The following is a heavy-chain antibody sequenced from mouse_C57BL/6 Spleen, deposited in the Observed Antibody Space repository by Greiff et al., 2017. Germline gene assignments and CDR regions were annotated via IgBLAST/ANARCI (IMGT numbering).Heavy chain of an antibody. J-gene: IGHJ2*01. CDR1: GYTFTSYW. V-gene: IGHV1-55*01. D-gene: IGHD2-1*01. CDR2: LYPGSGST. Sequence: VQLQQPGAELVKPGASVKMSCKASGYTFTSYWITWVKQRPGQGLEWIGDLYPGSGSTNYNVKFKSKATRTVDTSSSTAYMQLSSLTSEDSAVYYCAREGQLLYYFDYWGQGTTLTVSS. CDR3: AREGQLLYYFDY.